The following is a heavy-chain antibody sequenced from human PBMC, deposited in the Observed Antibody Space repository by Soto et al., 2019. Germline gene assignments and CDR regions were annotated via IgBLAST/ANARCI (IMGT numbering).Heavy chain of an antibody. CDR2: ISSSGSTI. J-gene: IGHJ5*02. Sequence: PGGSLRLSCAASGFTFSDYYMSWIRQAPGKGLEWVSYISSSGSTIYYADSVKGRFTISRDNAKNSLYLQMNSLRAEDTAVYYCAGSYYDFWSGYSLDSSAWFDPWGQGTLVTVSS. V-gene: IGHV3-11*01. CDR3: AGSYYDFWSGYSLDSSAWFDP. D-gene: IGHD3-3*01. CDR1: GFTFSDYY.